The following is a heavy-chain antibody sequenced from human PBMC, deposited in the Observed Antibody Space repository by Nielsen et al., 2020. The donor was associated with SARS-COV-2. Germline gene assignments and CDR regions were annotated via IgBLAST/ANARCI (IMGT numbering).Heavy chain of an antibody. CDR1: GFTFSRSW. CDR2: IWYDGSNK. J-gene: IGHJ6*02. D-gene: IGHD6-13*01. CDR3: AKDQRIAAAVDYYYYGMDV. Sequence: GESLKISCAASGFTFSRSWMTWVRQAPGKGLEWVAVIWYDGSNKYYADSVKGRFTISRDNSKNTLYLQMNSLRAEDTAVYYCAKDQRIAAAVDYYYYGMDVWGQGTTVTVSS. V-gene: IGHV3-30*02.